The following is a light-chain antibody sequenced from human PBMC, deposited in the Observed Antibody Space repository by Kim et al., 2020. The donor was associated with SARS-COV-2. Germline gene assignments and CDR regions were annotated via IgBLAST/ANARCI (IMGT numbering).Light chain of an antibody. Sequence: SASVGDTVTINGRARQAISTYLAWYQQDPGKAPKLLIYEVSTLRRGVPSRFSGSRSGSVFTLTISSLQPEDFATYYCQQFHNYPYTFGQGTKLEI. V-gene: IGKV1-9*01. J-gene: IGKJ2*01. CDR3: QQFHNYPYT. CDR2: EVS. CDR1: QAISTY.